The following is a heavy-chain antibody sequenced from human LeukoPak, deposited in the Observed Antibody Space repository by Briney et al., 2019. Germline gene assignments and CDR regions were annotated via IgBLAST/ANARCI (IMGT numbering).Heavy chain of an antibody. Sequence: ASVKVSCKASGYTFTGYYMHWVRQAPGQGLEWMGIINPSGGSTSYAQKFQGRVTMTRDTSISTAYMELSRLRSDDTAVYYCATSGRHDAFDIWGQGTMVTVSS. CDR3: ATSGRHDAFDI. J-gene: IGHJ3*02. CDR2: INPSGGST. D-gene: IGHD1-26*01. CDR1: GYTFTGYY. V-gene: IGHV1-46*01.